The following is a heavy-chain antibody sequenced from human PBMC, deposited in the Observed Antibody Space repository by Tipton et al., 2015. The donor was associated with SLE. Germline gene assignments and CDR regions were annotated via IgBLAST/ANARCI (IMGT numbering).Heavy chain of an antibody. CDR1: GGSFSVYY. D-gene: IGHD2-15*01. CDR2: INHSGST. Sequence: GLVKPSETLSLTCAFYGGSFSVYYWTWIRQPPGRGLEWIGEINHSGSTNYNPSLKSLVTISVDTTKNQFSLKLRSVTAADAAVYYCARRCAKGLGDWGQGTLVTVSS. J-gene: IGHJ4*02. CDR3: ARRCAKGLGD. V-gene: IGHV4-34*01.